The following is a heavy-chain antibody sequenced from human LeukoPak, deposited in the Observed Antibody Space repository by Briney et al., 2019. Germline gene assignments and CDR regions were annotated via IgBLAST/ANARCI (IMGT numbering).Heavy chain of an antibody. J-gene: IGHJ3*02. CDR1: GYTFTVYF. D-gene: IGHD3-3*01. V-gene: IGHV1-2*02. CDR2: INPKSGGT. CDR3: ARGPRITIFGVVMANDAFDI. Sequence: GASVKVSCKASGYTFTVYFMNWVRQAPGQGLEWMGWINPKSGGTVYAQKFQGRVTMTRDTSSSTAYMELSRLRFDDTVVYYCARGPRITIFGVVMANDAFDIWGQGTMVTVSS.